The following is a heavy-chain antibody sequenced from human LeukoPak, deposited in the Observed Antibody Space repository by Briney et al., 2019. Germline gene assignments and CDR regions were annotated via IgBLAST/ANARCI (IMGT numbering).Heavy chain of an antibody. Sequence: GGSLRLSCATSGFPFSDFSMSWVRQAPGKGLEWISTTNSGGATTDYAESVKGRFTISRDNSKDILYLQMSSLRVEDTAMYYCAKQSYARSLGEGGPGTLVTVSS. CDR2: TNSGGATT. J-gene: IGHJ4*02. V-gene: IGHV3-23*01. CDR1: GFPFSDFS. D-gene: IGHD2-8*01. CDR3: AKQSYARSLGE.